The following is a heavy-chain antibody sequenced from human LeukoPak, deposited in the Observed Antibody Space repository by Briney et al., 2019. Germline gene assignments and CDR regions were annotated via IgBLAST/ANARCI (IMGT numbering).Heavy chain of an antibody. V-gene: IGHV3-21*01. D-gene: IGHD3-10*01. CDR1: GFTFSSYS. J-gene: IGHJ4*02. Sequence: PGGSLRLSCAASGFTFSSYSMNWVRQAPGKGLEWVSSISSSSSYIYYADSVKGRFTISGDNAKNSLYLQINSLRAEDTAVYYCARDYYGSGSYDYWGQGTLVTVSS. CDR3: ARDYYGSGSYDY. CDR2: ISSSSSYI.